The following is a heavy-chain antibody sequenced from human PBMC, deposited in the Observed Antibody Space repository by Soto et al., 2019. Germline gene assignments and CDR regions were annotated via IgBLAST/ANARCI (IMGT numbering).Heavy chain of an antibody. D-gene: IGHD2-2*01. Sequence: ASVKVSCKASGYTFTGYYMHWVRQAPGQGLEWMGWINPNSGGTNYAQKFQGWVTMTRDTSISTAYMELSRLRSDDTAVYYCATGYCSSTSCNTTDYYYYGMDGWGQGTTVTVSS. V-gene: IGHV1-2*04. CDR2: INPNSGGT. CDR1: GYTFTGYY. CDR3: ATGYCSSTSCNTTDYYYYGMDG. J-gene: IGHJ6*02.